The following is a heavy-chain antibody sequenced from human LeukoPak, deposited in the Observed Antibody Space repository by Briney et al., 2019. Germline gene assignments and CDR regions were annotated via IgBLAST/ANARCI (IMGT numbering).Heavy chain of an antibody. J-gene: IGHJ4*02. V-gene: IGHV4-61*01. CDR2: IYYSGST. CDR3: ASYSNLGHFDY. Sequence: SETLSLTCTVSGGSVSSGSYYWSWIRQPPGKGLEWIGYIYYSGSTNYNPSLKSRVTISVDTSKNKFSLKKSSVTAADTAVYYCASYSNLGHFDYWGQGTLVTVSS. CDR1: GGSVSSGSYY. D-gene: IGHD4-11*01.